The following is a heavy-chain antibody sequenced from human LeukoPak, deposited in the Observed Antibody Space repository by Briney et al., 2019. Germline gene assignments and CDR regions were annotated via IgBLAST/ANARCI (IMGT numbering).Heavy chain of an antibody. D-gene: IGHD3-10*01. CDR3: ARDWENYYGSGSYGAFDI. J-gene: IGHJ3*02. CDR2: IYTSGST. V-gene: IGHV4-4*07. CDR1: GGSISSYY. Sequence: SETLSLTCTVSGGSISSYYWRWIRQPAGKGLEWIGRIYTSGSTNYNPSLKSRVTMSVDTSKNQFSLKLSSVTAADTAVYYCARDWENYYGSGSYGAFDIWGQGTMVTVSS.